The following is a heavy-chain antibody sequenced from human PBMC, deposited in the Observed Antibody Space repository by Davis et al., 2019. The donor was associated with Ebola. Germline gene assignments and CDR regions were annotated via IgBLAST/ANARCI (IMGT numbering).Heavy chain of an antibody. CDR2: IYPGDSDT. V-gene: IGHV5-51*01. D-gene: IGHD3-3*01. Sequence: PGGSLRLSCKASGSSFTSYWIGWVRQMPGKGLEWMGIIYPGDSDTRYSPSFQGQVTISADKSISTAYLQWSSLKASDTDMYYCAVQGRGFWSGADYWGQGTLVTVSS. CDR3: AVQGRGFWSGADY. J-gene: IGHJ4*02. CDR1: GSSFTSYW.